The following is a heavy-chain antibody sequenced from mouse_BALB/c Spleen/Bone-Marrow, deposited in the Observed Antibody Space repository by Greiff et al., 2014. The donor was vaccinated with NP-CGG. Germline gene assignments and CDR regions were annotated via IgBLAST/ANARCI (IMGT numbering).Heavy chain of an antibody. D-gene: IGHD2-4*01. V-gene: IGHV1-7*01. CDR3: ARGLRDWYFDV. CDR2: INPSTGNT. J-gene: IGHJ1*01. CDR1: GYTFTTYW. Sequence: ESGAELAKPGASVKMSCKASGYTFTTYWIHWVKQRPGQGLEWIGYINPSTGNTEYNQKFRGRATLTADKSSSTPYMQLSSLTSEDSAVYYCARGLRDWYFDVWGAGTTVTVSS.